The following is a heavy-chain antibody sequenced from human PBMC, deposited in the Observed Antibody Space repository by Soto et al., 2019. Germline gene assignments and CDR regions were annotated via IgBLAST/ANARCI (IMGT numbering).Heavy chain of an antibody. CDR3: ARDPGASDYYYGMDV. CDR1: GGTFSSYA. CDR2: IIPIFGTA. V-gene: IGHV1-69*13. Sequence: SVKVSCKASGGTFSSYAISWVRQAPGQGLEWMGGIIPIFGTANYAQKFQGRITITADESTSTAYMELSSLRSEDTAVYYCARDPGASDYYYGMDVWGQGTTVTVSS. J-gene: IGHJ6*02. D-gene: IGHD2-2*01.